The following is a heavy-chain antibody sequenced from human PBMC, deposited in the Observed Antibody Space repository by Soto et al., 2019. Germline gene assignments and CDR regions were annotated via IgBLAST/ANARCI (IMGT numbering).Heavy chain of an antibody. CDR2: IYYSGST. CDR1: GGSVSSGSYY. V-gene: IGHV4-61*01. Sequence: PSETLSLTCTVSGGSVSSGSYYWSWIRQPPGKGLEWIGYIYYSGSTNYNPSLKSRVTISVDTSKNQFSLKLSSVTAVGTAVYYCARADCSSTSCSWRDYYGMDVWGQGTTVTVSS. CDR3: ARADCSSTSCSWRDYYGMDV. J-gene: IGHJ6*02. D-gene: IGHD2-2*01.